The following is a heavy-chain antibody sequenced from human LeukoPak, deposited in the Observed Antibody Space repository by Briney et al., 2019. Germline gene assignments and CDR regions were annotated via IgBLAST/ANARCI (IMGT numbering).Heavy chain of an antibody. Sequence: PGGSLRLSCEASGFTFSSYWMHWVRQAPGKGLVWVSRIKGDGSSTSYAESVKGRFTISRDNAKNSLYLQMNSLRAEDTAVYYCARDDPQSWFGGHWYFDLWGRGTLVTVSS. V-gene: IGHV3-74*01. J-gene: IGHJ2*01. CDR2: IKGDGSST. CDR3: ARDDPQSWFGGHWYFDL. CDR1: GFTFSSYW. D-gene: IGHD3-10*01.